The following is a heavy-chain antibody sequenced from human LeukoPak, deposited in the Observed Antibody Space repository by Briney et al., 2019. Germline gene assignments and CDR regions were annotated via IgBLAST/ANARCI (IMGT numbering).Heavy chain of an antibody. CDR3: ANDLGWIQLNLG. Sequence: QAGGSLRLSCAVSGFSVSSTYMTWVRQAPGKGLEWVSFTYSDGNTYYADSVKGRFTISRDNSKNTVYLQMNSLRAEDTAIYYCANDLGWIQLNLGRGQGTLVTVSS. CDR1: GFSVSSTY. D-gene: IGHD5-18*01. V-gene: IGHV3-53*01. J-gene: IGHJ4*02. CDR2: TYSDGNT.